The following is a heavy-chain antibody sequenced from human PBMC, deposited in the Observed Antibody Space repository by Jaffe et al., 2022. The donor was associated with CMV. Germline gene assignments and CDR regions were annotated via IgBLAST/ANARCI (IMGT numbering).Heavy chain of an antibody. D-gene: IGHD3-16*01. Sequence: EVQVVESGGGLVQPGGSLRLSCAASGFNFNYYWMSWVRQAPGKGLEWVANIKQDGGEKNYMGSVKGRFTISRDNAKNSVYLQMSSLRAEDTAVYYCAREGGGWYFDLWGRGTLVTVSS. V-gene: IGHV3-7*01. CDR2: IKQDGGEK. J-gene: IGHJ2*01. CDR3: AREGGGWYFDL. CDR1: GFNFNYYW.